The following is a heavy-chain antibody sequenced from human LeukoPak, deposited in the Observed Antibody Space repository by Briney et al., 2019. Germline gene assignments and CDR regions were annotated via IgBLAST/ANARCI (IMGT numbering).Heavy chain of an antibody. CDR2: IYSSGST. Sequence: SETLSLTCAVSGASISGSGYYWGWIRQPPGKGLEWIGNIYSSGSTYYNASLQSRVTISIDTSKNQFSLKLTSVTAADTAVYYCARGRLVSSQPFDYWGQGTLVTVSS. CDR1: GASISGSGYY. D-gene: IGHD6-6*01. J-gene: IGHJ4*02. V-gene: IGHV4-39*07. CDR3: ARGRLVSSQPFDY.